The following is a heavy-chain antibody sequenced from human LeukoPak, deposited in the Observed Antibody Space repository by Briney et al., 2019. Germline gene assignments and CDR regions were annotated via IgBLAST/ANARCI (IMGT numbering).Heavy chain of an antibody. CDR2: ISWNSGSI. CDR1: GFTFDDYA. Sequence: GGSLRLSCAASGFTFDDYAMHWVRQAPGKGLEWVSGISWNSGSIGYADSVKGRFTISRDNAKNSLYLQMNSLRAEDTALYYCAKDSSDYGDYYAFDIWGQGTMVTVSS. J-gene: IGHJ3*02. V-gene: IGHV3-9*01. CDR3: AKDSSDYGDYYAFDI. D-gene: IGHD4-17*01.